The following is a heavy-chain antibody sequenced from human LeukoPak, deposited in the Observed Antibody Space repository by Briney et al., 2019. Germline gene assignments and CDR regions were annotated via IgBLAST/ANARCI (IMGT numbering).Heavy chain of an antibody. J-gene: IGHJ6*03. CDR2: ISSSGSTI. Sequence: GGSLRLSCAASGFTFSSYEMNWVRQAPGKGLEWVSYISSSGSTIYYADSVKGRFTISRDNAKNPLYLQMNSLRAEDTAVYYCARDAGAYYYYYYMDVWGKGTTVTVSS. V-gene: IGHV3-48*03. CDR3: ARDAGAYYYYYYMDV. D-gene: IGHD3-10*01. CDR1: GFTFSSYE.